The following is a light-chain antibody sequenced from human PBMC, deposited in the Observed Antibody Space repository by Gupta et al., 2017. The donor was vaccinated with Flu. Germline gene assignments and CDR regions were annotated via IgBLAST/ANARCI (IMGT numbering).Light chain of an antibody. CDR3: QQESNSPFT. CDR2: AAS. V-gene: IGKV1-16*02. Sequence: DIQMTQSPSSLSASLGDRVTITCRASQDINNYLAWFQQKPGKAPKSLIYAASNWKSGVPSKFSGSGSGTDFTLTISSLQPEDFATYYCQQESNSPFTFGHGTKVDIK. J-gene: IGKJ3*01. CDR1: QDINNY.